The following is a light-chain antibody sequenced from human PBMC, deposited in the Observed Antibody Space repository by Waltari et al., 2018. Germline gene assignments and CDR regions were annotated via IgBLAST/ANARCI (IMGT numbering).Light chain of an antibody. CDR1: QSVLHSSNNKNY. J-gene: IGKJ5*01. CDR3: QQYYSSPHT. Sequence: DIVMTQSPDSLAVSLGERATINCKSSQSVLHSSNNKNYLAWYRQKPGQPPKLLIYWGSTRESGVPDRISGSGSGTDFTLTISSLQAEDVAVYYCQQYYSSPHTFGLGTRLEI. CDR2: WGS. V-gene: IGKV4-1*01.